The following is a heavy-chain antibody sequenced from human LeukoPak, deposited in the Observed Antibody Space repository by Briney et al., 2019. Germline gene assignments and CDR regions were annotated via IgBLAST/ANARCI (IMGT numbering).Heavy chain of an antibody. J-gene: IGHJ5*02. D-gene: IGHD6-13*01. CDR2: ISGSGGST. CDR3: AKDRREQQLVRGWFDP. CDR1: GFTFSSYA. V-gene: IGHV3-23*01. Sequence: PGGSLRLSCAASGFTFSSYAMSWVRQAPGKGLEWVSAISGSGGSTYYADSVKGRFTISRDNSKNTLYLQMNSLRAEDTAVYYCAKDRREQQLVRGWFDPWGQGTLVTVSS.